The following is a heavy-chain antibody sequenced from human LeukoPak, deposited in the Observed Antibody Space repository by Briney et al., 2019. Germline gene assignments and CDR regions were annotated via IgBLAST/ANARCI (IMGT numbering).Heavy chain of an antibody. CDR1: GGTYSSDA. D-gene: IGHD5-18*01. J-gene: IGHJ4*02. V-gene: IGHV1-69*04. Sequence: ASVTVSLKGTGGTYSSDASCWVGQAPGPGGEGMGRIITILGIANDAQEFPGRVTITADRSTSTAYMELSSLRPEDTAVDYCAREGATGGTAMVLTKGYYFDYWGQGTLVTVSS. CDR2: IITILGIA. CDR3: AREGATGGTAMVLTKGYYFDY.